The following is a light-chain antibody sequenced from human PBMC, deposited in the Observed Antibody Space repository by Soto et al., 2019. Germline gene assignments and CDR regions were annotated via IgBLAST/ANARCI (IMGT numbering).Light chain of an antibody. CDR2: LGS. CDR1: QSLLHSNGYNY. CDR3: MQALQTHRT. J-gene: IGKJ1*01. Sequence: EIVLTQSPLSLPVTPGEPASISCRSSQSLLHSNGYNYLDWYLQKPGQSPQLLIYLGSNRASGVPDRFSGSGSGTDFTLKISRVKAADVGVYYCMQALQTHRTFGQGTKVDIK. V-gene: IGKV2-28*01.